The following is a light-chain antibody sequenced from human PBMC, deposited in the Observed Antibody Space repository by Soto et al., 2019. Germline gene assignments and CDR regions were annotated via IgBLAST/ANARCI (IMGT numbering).Light chain of an antibody. CDR3: SSYVGSNNFPYV. CDR2: EVE. Sequence: QSVLTQPPSASGSPGQSVTISCTGTSSDVGGYNYVSWYQHHPGKAPKLIIYEVEERPSGVPDRFSGSKSGNTASLTVSGLQAEDEADYYCSSYVGSNNFPYVFGTGTKLTVL. J-gene: IGLJ1*01. CDR1: SSDVGGYNY. V-gene: IGLV2-8*01.